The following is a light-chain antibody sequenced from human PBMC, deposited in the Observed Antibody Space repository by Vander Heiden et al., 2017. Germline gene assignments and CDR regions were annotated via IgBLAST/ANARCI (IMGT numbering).Light chain of an antibody. CDR3: CSYAGSGTLV. CDR2: EVT. V-gene: IGLV2-23*02. Sequence: QSALTQPAPVSGSPGQSITIPCTGASSDVGRYDFVSWYQLHPGKAPKLMIYEVTKRPSGVSNRFSGSKSGNTASLTISGLQAEDEADYYCCSYAGSGTLVFGGGTKLTVL. CDR1: SSDVGRYDF. J-gene: IGLJ2*01.